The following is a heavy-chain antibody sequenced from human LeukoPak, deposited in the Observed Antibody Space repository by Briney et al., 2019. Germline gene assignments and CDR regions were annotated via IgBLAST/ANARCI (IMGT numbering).Heavy chain of an antibody. CDR3: ARDLLVEYRDGYNWLGIFDY. D-gene: IGHD5-24*01. CDR2: IWFDGSNK. J-gene: IGHJ4*02. V-gene: IGHV3-33*01. CDR1: GFTFSNYD. Sequence: PGGSLRLSCAASGFTFSNYDMHWVRQAPGKGLEWVAVIWFDGSNKFYADSVKGRFTISRDNSKNTLYLQMNSLRAEDTAVYYCARDLLVEYRDGYNWLGIFDYWGQGTLVTVSS.